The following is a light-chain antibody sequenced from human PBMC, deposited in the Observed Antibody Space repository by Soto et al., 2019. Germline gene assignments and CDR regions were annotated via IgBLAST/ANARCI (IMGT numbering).Light chain of an antibody. Sequence: DIQLTQSPSSLSAFVGDRVTFTCRASQDIAHFLAWYQQRPGEVPRLLIYGASTLQSGVPSRFSGSGFGTDFPLTITSLQPEDVATYYCQKYNKDSPATFGPGTKVEIK. V-gene: IGKV1-27*01. CDR3: QKYNKDSPAT. CDR1: QDIAHF. J-gene: IGKJ1*01. CDR2: GAS.